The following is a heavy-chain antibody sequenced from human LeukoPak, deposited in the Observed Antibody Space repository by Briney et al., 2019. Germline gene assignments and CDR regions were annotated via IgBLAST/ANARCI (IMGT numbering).Heavy chain of an antibody. CDR1: GYTFTSYG. J-gene: IGHJ3*02. CDR3: AKTDTAMVWGDAFDI. D-gene: IGHD5-18*01. CDR2: ISAHNGKT. V-gene: IGHV1-18*01. Sequence: GASVKVSCKASGYTFTSYGISWVRQAPGQGLEWMGWISAHNGKTDYAQKLQGRVTMTRDMSTSTVYMELSSLRSEDTAVYYCAKTDTAMVWGDAFDIWGQGTMVTVSS.